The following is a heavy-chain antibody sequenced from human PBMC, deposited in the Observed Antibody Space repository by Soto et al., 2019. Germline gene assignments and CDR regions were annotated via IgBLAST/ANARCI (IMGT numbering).Heavy chain of an antibody. J-gene: IGHJ4*02. CDR2: IWYDGSNK. V-gene: IGHV3-33*01. CDR1: GFTFSSYG. D-gene: IGHD5-12*01. CDR3: ARDGSGYDFIDY. Sequence: QVQLVESGGGVVQPGRSLRLSCAVSGFTFSSYGMHWVRQAPGKGLEWVAVIWYDGSNKYYADSVKGRFTISRDNSKNTLYLQMNSLRAEDTAVYYCARDGSGYDFIDYWGQGTLVTVSS.